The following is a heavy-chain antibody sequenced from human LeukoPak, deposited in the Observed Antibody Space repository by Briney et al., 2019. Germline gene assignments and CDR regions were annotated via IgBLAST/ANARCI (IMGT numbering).Heavy chain of an antibody. CDR3: TTGRGAYDVFDF. D-gene: IGHD1-1*01. V-gene: IGHV1-69-2*01. Sequence: GASVKVSCETSGFLFSAYYMHWVQQAPGTGFRWMGRIDPEDGKSTYAEIFQDRVTLTADMSTDTAYMQLSRLTSEDTALYYCTTGRGAYDVFDFWGQGSLAIVSS. J-gene: IGHJ4*02. CDR1: GFLFSAYY. CDR2: IDPEDGKS.